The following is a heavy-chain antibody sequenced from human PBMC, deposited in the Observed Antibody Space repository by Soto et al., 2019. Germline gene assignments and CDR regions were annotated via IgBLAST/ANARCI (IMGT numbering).Heavy chain of an antibody. Sequence: SETLSLTCDVSGGSINSSGYSWSWIRQPPGKGLEWIGYVYQSGSAYYSPSLMSRVTMSVDRSKNQFSLNLTSVTVADTAVYFCARSRNYGWFDPWGQGTLVIVSS. CDR1: GGSINSSGYS. CDR2: VYQSGSA. D-gene: IGHD4-17*01. J-gene: IGHJ5*02. V-gene: IGHV4-30-2*01. CDR3: ARSRNYGWFDP.